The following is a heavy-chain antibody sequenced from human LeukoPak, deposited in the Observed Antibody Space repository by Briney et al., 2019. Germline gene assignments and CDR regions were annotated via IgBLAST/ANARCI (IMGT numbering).Heavy chain of an antibody. V-gene: IGHV1-8*01. J-gene: IGHJ4*02. CDR2: MNPNSGNT. Sequence: ASVKVSCKASGYTFSSFDINLVRQATGERLEWMGWMNPNSGNTGYAQKFQCRVTMARNTSISTAYMELSSLRSEDTAVYYCARGPVYCSSTSCSYYFDDWGQGTLVTVSS. D-gene: IGHD2-2*01. CDR3: ARGPVYCSSTSCSYYFDD. CDR1: GYTFSSFD.